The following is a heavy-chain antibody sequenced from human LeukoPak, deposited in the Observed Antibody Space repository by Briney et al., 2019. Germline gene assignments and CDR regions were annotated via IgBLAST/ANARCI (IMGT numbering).Heavy chain of an antibody. CDR2: KSYDGSNK. CDR3: ARSITMVRGVTPPPGY. V-gene: IGHV3-30*04. Sequence: GGSLRLSCAASGFTFSSYAMHWVRQAPGKGLEWVAVKSYDGSNKYYADSVKGRFTISRDNAKNSLYLQMNSLRAEDTAVYYCARSITMVRGVTPPPGYWGQGTLVTVSS. CDR1: GFTFSSYA. J-gene: IGHJ4*02. D-gene: IGHD3-10*01.